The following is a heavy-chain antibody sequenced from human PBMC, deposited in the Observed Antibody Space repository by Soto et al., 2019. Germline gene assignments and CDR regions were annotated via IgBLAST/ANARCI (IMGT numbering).Heavy chain of an antibody. CDR1: GGSIHDYY. Sequence: QVQLQESGPGLVKPSQTLSLTCTVSGGSIHDYYWVRIRQPPGKGLEWIGSIFYTGSTDYNPSLKSRVTLSLATSKNQFSLNLSSVTAADTAVYYCARVNRGAFDHWGQGALVTVSS. CDR3: ARVNRGAFDH. V-gene: IGHV4-59*01. CDR2: IFYTGST. J-gene: IGHJ4*02.